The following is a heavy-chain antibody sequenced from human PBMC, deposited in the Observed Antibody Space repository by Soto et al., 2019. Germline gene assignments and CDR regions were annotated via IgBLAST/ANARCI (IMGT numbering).Heavy chain of an antibody. Sequence: SETLSLTCTVSGGSISSGGYYWSWIRQHPGKGLEWIGYIYYSGSTYYNPSLKSRVTISVDTSKNQFSLKLSSVTAADTAVYYCARDYSSSWYGGVLDYWGQGTLVTVSS. V-gene: IGHV4-31*03. CDR1: GGSISSGGYY. CDR3: ARDYSSSWYGGVLDY. D-gene: IGHD6-13*01. CDR2: IYYSGST. J-gene: IGHJ4*02.